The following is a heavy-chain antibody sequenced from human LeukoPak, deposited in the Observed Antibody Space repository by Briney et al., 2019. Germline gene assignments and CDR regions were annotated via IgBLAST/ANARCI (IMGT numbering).Heavy chain of an antibody. V-gene: IGHV4-59*01. CDR1: GGSISSYY. J-gene: IGHJ1*01. D-gene: IGHD3-22*01. Sequence: SETLSLTCTVSGGSISSYYWSWIRQPPGKGLEWIGYIYYSGSTNYNPSLKSRVTISVDTSKNQFSLKLSSVTAADTAVYYCASSESDSDAEYFQHWGQGTLVTVSS. CDR3: ASSESDSDAEYFQH. CDR2: IYYSGST.